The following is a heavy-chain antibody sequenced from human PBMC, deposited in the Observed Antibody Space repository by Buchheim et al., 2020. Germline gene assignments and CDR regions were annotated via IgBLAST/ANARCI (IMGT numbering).Heavy chain of an antibody. CDR1: GYTFMDYY. J-gene: IGHJ5*02. CDR2: INPKSGGT. Sequence: QVQLVQSEAEMKKPGASVKVSCKASGYTFMDYYMHWVRQPPGQGPEWMGWINPKSGGTFLARKFQGSVSMTWDTSNNTAYMELSRLRSADTAVYYCARGGCSGSNCYRYNWFDPWGQGTL. D-gene: IGHD2-15*01. CDR3: ARGGCSGSNCYRYNWFDP. V-gene: IGHV1-2*04.